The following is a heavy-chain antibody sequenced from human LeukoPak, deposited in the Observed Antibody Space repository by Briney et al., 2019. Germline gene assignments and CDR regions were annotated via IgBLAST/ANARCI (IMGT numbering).Heavy chain of an antibody. CDR2: ISYDGSNK. D-gene: IGHD6-19*01. CDR3: ASSHSSGWYYFDY. V-gene: IGHV3-30-3*01. J-gene: IGHJ4*02. CDR1: GFTFSTYA. Sequence: GSLRLSCAASGFTFSTYAMHWVRQAPGKWLEWVAVISYDGSNKYFADSVKGRFTISRDNSKNTLYLQMNSLRAEDTAVYYCASSHSSGWYYFDYWGQGTLVTVSS.